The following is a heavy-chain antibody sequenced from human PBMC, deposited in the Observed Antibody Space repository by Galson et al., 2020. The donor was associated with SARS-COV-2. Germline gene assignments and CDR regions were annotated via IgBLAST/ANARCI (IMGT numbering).Heavy chain of an antibody. CDR3: AREVERYCSGGSCYGYAWFDP. J-gene: IGHJ5*02. D-gene: IGHD2-15*01. Sequence: GESLKISCKASGYNFNTYWIGWVRQMPGKGLEWMGIIYPGDSDTRYSPSFQGQVTISADKSINTAYLQWSSLKASDTAMYYCAREVERYCSGGSCYGYAWFDPWGQGTLVTVSS. CDR1: GYNFNTYW. CDR2: IYPGDSDT. V-gene: IGHV5-51*01.